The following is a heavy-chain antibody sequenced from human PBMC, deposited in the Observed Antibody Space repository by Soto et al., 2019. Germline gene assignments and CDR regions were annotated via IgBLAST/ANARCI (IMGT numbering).Heavy chain of an antibody. J-gene: IGHJ5*02. CDR3: VRVGSGSYSWRDP. CDR1: GVIVRSYW. D-gene: IGHD1-26*01. V-gene: IGHV3-74*01. Sequence: GGSLRLGCTASGVIVRSYWMHWVRQAPGKGLVWVSRINTDGGTTTYAESVKGRFTISRDNARNTLYLQMNSLRPEDTALYYCVRVGSGSYSWRDPWGQGTLVTVSS. CDR2: INTDGGTT.